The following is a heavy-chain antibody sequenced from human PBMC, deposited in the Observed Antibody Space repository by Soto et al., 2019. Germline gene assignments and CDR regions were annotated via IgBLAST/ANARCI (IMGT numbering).Heavy chain of an antibody. CDR3: ARIPQIAVAGTRFGYFDL. J-gene: IGHJ2*01. CDR1: GFTFSSYG. Sequence: QPGGSLRLSCAASGFTFSSYGMHWVRQAPGKGLEWVAVIWYDGSNKYYADSVKGRFTIARDNSKNTLYLQMNSLGAEATAAYYCARIPQIAVAGTRFGYFDLWGRGTLVTVSS. V-gene: IGHV3-33*01. D-gene: IGHD6-19*01. CDR2: IWYDGSNK.